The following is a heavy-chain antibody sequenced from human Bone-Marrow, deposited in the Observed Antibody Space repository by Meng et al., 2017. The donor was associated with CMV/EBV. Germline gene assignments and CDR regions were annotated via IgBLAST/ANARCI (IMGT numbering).Heavy chain of an antibody. CDR3: ARHIRLQYNNWFDP. CDR1: GAFSSCSIHY. CDR2: IYYSGTT. Sequence: SGAFSSCSIHYLGRIRRPPGKWLAGIGTIYYSGTTYYTPSLQIRVTISVDTSTNQLPLKLSSVTAADTSVYYCARHIRLQYNNWFDPWGQGTLVTVSS. V-gene: IGHV4-39*01. D-gene: IGHD4-11*01. J-gene: IGHJ5*02.